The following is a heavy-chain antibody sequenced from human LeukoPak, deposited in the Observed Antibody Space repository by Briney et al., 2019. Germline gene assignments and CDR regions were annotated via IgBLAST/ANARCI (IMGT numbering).Heavy chain of an antibody. J-gene: IGHJ3*02. CDR3: ARDPGQLTIIGVVNDAFDI. CDR1: GFTFSSYS. D-gene: IGHD3-3*01. V-gene: IGHV3-21*01. CDR2: ISSSSSYI. Sequence: GGSLRLSCAASGFTFSSYSMNWVRQAPGKGLEWVSSISSSSSYIYYADSVKGRFTISRDNAKNSLYLQMNSLRAEDTAVYYCARDPGQLTIIGVVNDAFDIWGPGTMVTVSS.